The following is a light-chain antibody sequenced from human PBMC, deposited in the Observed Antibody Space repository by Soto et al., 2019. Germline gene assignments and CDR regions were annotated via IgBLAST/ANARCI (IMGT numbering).Light chain of an antibody. CDR1: QSISTY. CDR2: AAS. V-gene: IGKV1-39*01. CDR3: QQSYSTPPEYT. Sequence: DIQMTQSPSSLSASVGDRVTITCRAGQSISTYLNWYQQKPGEAPNLLTYAASNLQSGVPSRFSGSGSGTHFTLTIDSLQPGDSATYFCQQSYSTPPEYTFGQGTKLEIK. J-gene: IGKJ2*01.